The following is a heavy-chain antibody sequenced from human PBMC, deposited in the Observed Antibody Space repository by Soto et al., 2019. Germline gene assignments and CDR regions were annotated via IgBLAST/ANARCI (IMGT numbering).Heavy chain of an antibody. CDR1: GYSISSGYY. D-gene: IGHD3-22*01. CDR3: ARVGTWVPYYYDSSPYTFENWFEH. V-gene: IGHV4-38-2*01. J-gene: IGHJ5*02. CDR2: IYHVGIT. Sequence: SETLSLTCAVSGYSISSGYYWGWLRPPPGKGLEWIGSIYHVGITYYNPSLNSRVTLSIDMTNNHVSLILNSVTAADTAVYYCARVGTWVPYYYDSSPYTFENWFEHWGKGNIVNVSS.